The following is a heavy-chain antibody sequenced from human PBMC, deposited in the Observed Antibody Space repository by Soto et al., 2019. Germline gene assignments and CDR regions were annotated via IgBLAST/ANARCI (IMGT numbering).Heavy chain of an antibody. CDR2: ISAYNGNT. CDR1: GYTFTSYG. CDR3: ARDRYCSSTSCYRLFWFDP. V-gene: IGHV1-18*01. J-gene: IGHJ5*02. D-gene: IGHD2-2*02. Sequence: AASVKVSCQASGYTFTSYGISWVRQAPGQGLEWMGWISAYNGNTNYAQKLQGRVTMTTDTSTSTAYMELRSLRSDDTAVYYCARDRYCSSTSCYRLFWFDPWGQGTLVTVSS.